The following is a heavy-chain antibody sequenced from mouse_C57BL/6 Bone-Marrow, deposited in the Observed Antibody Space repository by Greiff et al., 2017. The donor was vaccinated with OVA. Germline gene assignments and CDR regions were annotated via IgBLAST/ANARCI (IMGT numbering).Heavy chain of an antibody. D-gene: IGHD2-4*01. CDR3: SEDSAVYYCAWILYDYHYAMDY. J-gene: IGHJ4*01. CDR2: GQGLEWIG. V-gene: IGHV1-87*01. CDR1: YTFSRRVH. Sequence: QVQLQQSGPELARPWASVKISCQAFYTFSRRVHFAIRDTNYWMQWVKQRPGQGLEWIGAIDPGNGDTSYNQKFKGKATLTADKSSSTAYMQLSSLTSEDSAVYYCAWILYDYHYAMDYWGQGTSVTVSS.